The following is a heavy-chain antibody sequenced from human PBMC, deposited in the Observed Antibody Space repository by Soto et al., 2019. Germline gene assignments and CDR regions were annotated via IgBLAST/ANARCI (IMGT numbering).Heavy chain of an antibody. J-gene: IGHJ4*02. CDR3: AKVDGKQWLIPLLDN. V-gene: IGHV3-23*01. CDR1: GFNFKKFA. Sequence: EVQLLESGGGVVQPGGSLRLSCVASGFNFKKFAMAWVRQAAGEGLEWVSGISCCGGSASYADSVKGRFSIARDDSKNTVSLQLNSLRVEDTAQFYWAKVDGKQWLIPLLDNWGQGTLVTVS. D-gene: IGHD6-19*01. CDR2: ISCCGGSA.